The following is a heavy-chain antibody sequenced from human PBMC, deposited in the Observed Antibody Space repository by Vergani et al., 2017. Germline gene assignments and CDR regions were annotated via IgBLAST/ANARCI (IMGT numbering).Heavy chain of an antibody. CDR2: IIPILGIA. D-gene: IGHD3-22*01. CDR1: GGTFSSYT. Sequence: QVQLVQSGAEVKKPGSSVKVSCKASGGTFSSYTISWVRQAPGQGLEWMGRIIPILGIANYAQKFQGRVTITADKSTSTAYMELSSLRSEDTAVYYWAKRGGSSGYSNFDYWGQGTLVTVSS. CDR3: AKRGGSSGYSNFDY. J-gene: IGHJ4*02. V-gene: IGHV1-69*02.